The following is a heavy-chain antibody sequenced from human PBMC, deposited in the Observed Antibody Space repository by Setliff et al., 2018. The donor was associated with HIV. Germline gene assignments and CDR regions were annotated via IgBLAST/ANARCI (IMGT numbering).Heavy chain of an antibody. D-gene: IGHD1-26*01. J-gene: IGHJ1*01. CDR3: ARDRWELLRRPEYFQH. CDR1: GYTFSSYG. V-gene: IGHV1-18*01. CDR2: ISADNGNT. Sequence: AASVKVSCKASGYTFSSYGVNWVRQAPGQGLEWMGWISADNGNTKYAQKFQGRVTITTDTSTRTVYMELRSLRSDDTAVYYCARDRWELLRRPEYFQHWGQGALVTVSS.